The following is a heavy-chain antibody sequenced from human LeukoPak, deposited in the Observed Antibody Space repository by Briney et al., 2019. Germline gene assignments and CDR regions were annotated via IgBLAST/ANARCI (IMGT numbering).Heavy chain of an antibody. V-gene: IGHV4-59*11. Sequence: SETLSLTCTVSGASIDGHFWSWFRRPPGKGLENIGYIHSSGSTNYNPSYKSRVTVSLEMSKNQFSLSLSSVTAADTAVYYCARDPGDTDWYNFDFWGQGILVTVSS. CDR1: GASIDGHF. CDR2: IHSSGST. D-gene: IGHD3-9*01. CDR3: ARDPGDTDWYNFDF. J-gene: IGHJ4*02.